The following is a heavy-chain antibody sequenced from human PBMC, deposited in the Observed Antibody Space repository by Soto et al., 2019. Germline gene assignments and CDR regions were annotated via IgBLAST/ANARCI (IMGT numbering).Heavy chain of an antibody. CDR2: ISGSGNTP. CDR1: GFACRCLC. CDR3: AKVLSDYFESSDS. J-gene: IGHJ5*01. Sequence: PGGSLRLSCGVSGFACRCLCMSWVRQAPGKGLEWVSTISGSGNTPYFADSVKGRFSISRDNSRNTLYLQMGSLRVEDTAVYYCAKVLSDYFESSDSWGQGTLVTVSS. D-gene: IGHD3-9*01. V-gene: IGHV3-23*01.